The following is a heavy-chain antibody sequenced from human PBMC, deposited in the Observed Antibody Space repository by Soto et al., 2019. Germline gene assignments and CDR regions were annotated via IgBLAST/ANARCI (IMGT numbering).Heavy chain of an antibody. CDR1: GFAFSDSA. D-gene: IGHD5-18*01. CDR3: TMSRDWTAMYPLDY. CDR2: IRGKRGNDGS. J-gene: IGHJ4*02. V-gene: IGHV3-73*02. Sequence: EVQLVESGGGLVQPGGSLKLSCAASGFAFSDSAMHWVRQASGKGLEWIGRIRGKRGNDGSAYAATVKGRFTISRDDSTTATYLQTNSLRIEDRAVYYCTMSRDWTAMYPLDYWCEGTLVTVSS.